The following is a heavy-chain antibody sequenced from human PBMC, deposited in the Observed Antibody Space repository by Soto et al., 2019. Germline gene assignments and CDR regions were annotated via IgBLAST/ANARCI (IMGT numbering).Heavy chain of an antibody. CDR2: ISGSGGST. D-gene: IGHD3-10*01. V-gene: IGHV3-23*01. J-gene: IGHJ6*04. Sequence: PWGSLRLSCAASGFTFSSYAMSWVRQAPGKGLEWVSAISGSGGSTYYADSVKGRFTISRDNSKNTLYLQMNSLRAEDTAVYYCAKERYGSGSYYNVVWAPGTVWGKGTTVTVSS. CDR1: GFTFSSYA. CDR3: AKERYGSGSYYNVVWAPGTV.